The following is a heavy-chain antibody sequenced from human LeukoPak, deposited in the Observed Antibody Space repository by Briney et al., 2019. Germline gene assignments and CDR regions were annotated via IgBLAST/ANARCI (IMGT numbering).Heavy chain of an antibody. J-gene: IGHJ6*03. D-gene: IGHD6-6*01. CDR3: AREGPVASTSFYYFMDV. Sequence: SETLSLTCTVSGGSISSSPHYWGWLRQAPGKGLEWNGTLYYSGTTFYKPSLKSRLTMSVDTSKNQFSLMLTSVTAADRAVYYCAREGPVASTSFYYFMDVWGKGTTVTVSS. CDR2: LYYSGTT. CDR1: GGSISSSPHY. V-gene: IGHV4-39*07.